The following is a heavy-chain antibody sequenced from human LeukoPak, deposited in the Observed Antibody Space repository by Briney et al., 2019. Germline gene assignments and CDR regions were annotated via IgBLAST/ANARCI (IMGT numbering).Heavy chain of an antibody. V-gene: IGHV3-7*05. CDR2: IKQDGSEK. Sequence: GGSLRLSCAASGFTFRNYWMSCVRQAPGKGLEWVANIKQDGSEKLYVDSLKGRFTISRDNAKNSLYLQMNSLRAEDTAVYYCATLGAYDRFDSWGQGTLVTVSS. CDR1: GFTFRNYW. J-gene: IGHJ4*02. CDR3: ATLGAYDRFDS. D-gene: IGHD5-12*01.